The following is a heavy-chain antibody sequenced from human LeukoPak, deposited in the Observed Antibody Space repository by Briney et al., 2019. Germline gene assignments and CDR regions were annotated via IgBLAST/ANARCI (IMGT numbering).Heavy chain of an antibody. D-gene: IGHD3-22*01. J-gene: IGHJ4*02. CDR3: AKDIRPYYYDSSGYGFDY. Sequence: GGSLRLSCAASGFTFDDYTIHWGRQAPGKGLEWVSGISWNSGSIGYADSVIGLFTISTDNAKNSLYLQMNSLRAEDMALYYCAKDIRPYYYDSSGYGFDYWGQGTLVTVSS. V-gene: IGHV3-9*03. CDR2: ISWNSGSI. CDR1: GFTFDDYT.